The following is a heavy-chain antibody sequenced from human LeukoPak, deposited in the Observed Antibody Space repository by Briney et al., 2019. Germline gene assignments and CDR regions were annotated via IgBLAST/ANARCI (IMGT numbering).Heavy chain of an antibody. CDR1: GGSFSGYY. V-gene: IGHV4-34*01. Sequence: SETLSLTCAVYGGSFSGYYWSWIRQPPGKGLEWIGEINHSGSTNYNPSLKSRVTISVDTSKNQFSLKLSSVTAADTAVYYCARGNSSGWFLWGQGTLVTVSS. CDR2: INHSGST. J-gene: IGHJ4*02. CDR3: ARGNSSGWFL. D-gene: IGHD6-19*01.